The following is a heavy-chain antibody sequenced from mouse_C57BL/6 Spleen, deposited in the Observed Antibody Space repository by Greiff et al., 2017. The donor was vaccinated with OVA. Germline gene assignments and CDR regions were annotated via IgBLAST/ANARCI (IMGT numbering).Heavy chain of an antibody. Sequence: VQRQESGAELVKPGASVKMSCKASGYTFTTYPIEWMKQNHGKSLEWIGNFHPYNDDTKYNEKFKGKATLTVEKSSSTVYLELSRLTSDDSAVYYCARRGKLGPWFAYWGQGTLVTVSA. V-gene: IGHV1-47*01. D-gene: IGHD4-1*01. CDR3: ARRGKLGPWFAY. J-gene: IGHJ3*01. CDR2: FHPYNDDT. CDR1: GYTFTTYP.